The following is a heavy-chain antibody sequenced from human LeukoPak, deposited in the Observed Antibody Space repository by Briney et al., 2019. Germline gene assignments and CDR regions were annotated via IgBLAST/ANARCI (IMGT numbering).Heavy chain of an antibody. V-gene: IGHV4-39*01. D-gene: IGHD3-22*01. Sequence: PSETLSLTCTVSGGSISSSSYYWGWIRQPPGKGLEWIGSIYYNGSTFHNPSLKSRVTISVDTSKNQFSLKLSSVTAADTAVYYCASLNYDSSGAPQGIEDYWGQGTLVTVSS. CDR1: GGSISSSSYY. CDR2: IYYNGST. CDR3: ASLNYDSSGAPQGIEDY. J-gene: IGHJ4*02.